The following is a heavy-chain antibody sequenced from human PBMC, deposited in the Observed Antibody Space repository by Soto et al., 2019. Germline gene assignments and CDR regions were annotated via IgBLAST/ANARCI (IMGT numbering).Heavy chain of an antibody. CDR3: AKDGSGSGALAF. CDR2: ISYDASSK. V-gene: IGHV3-30*18. CDR1: GFTFSTYA. Sequence: PGGSLRLSCAASGFTFSTYAMHWVRQAPGKGLDWVAVISYDASSKNYEDSVKGRFTISRDHSKNTLYLQMNSLTPEDTAVYYCAKDGSGSGALAFRAQGTLVPVSS. D-gene: IGHD1-26*01. J-gene: IGHJ1*01.